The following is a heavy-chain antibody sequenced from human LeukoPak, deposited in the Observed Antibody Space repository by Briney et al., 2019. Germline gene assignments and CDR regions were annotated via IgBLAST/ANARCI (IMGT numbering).Heavy chain of an antibody. J-gene: IGHJ4*02. CDR1: GFTFSSYA. Sequence: PGGSLRLSCAASGFTFSSYAMSWVRQAPGKGLEWVSVIRGSGGSTYYADSVKGRFTISRDNSKNTLYLQMNSLRAEDTAVYYYARPTGYCSGDSCFAPFDQWGQGTLVTVSS. CDR2: IRGSGGST. CDR3: ARPTGYCSGDSCFAPFDQ. D-gene: IGHD2-15*01. V-gene: IGHV3-23*01.